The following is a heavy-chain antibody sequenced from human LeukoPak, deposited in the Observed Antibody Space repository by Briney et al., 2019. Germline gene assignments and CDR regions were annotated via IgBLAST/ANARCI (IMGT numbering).Heavy chain of an antibody. CDR3: ARVLYGSGSYSFDY. CDR2: INPNSGGT. Sequence: ASVKVSCKASGYTFTGYYMHWVRQAPGQGLEWMGWINPNSGGTNYAQKFQGRVTMTRDTSISTAYMELSRLRSDDAAVYYCARVLYGSGSYSFDYWGQGTLVTVSS. V-gene: IGHV1-2*02. D-gene: IGHD3-10*01. CDR1: GYTFTGYY. J-gene: IGHJ4*02.